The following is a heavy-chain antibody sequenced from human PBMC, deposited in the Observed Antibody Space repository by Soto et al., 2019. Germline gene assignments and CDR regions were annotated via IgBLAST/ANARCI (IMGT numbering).Heavy chain of an antibody. J-gene: IGHJ4*02. D-gene: IGHD3-16*01. Sequence: TSETLSLTCTVSGGSISSSSFHWGWIRQPPGKGLEWIGSIYYSGSTYYSPSLKSRVTISVDTSKNQFSLKLSSVTAADTAVYYCARRWGDYFDYWGQGTLVTVSS. V-gene: IGHV4-39*01. CDR2: IYYSGST. CDR1: GGSISSSSFH. CDR3: ARRWGDYFDY.